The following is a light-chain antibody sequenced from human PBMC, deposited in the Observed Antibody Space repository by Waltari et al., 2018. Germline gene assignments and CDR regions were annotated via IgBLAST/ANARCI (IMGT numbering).Light chain of an antibody. V-gene: IGLV2-14*03. Sequence: QSALTQPASVSGSPGQSLTTPSTGSRPDVGGYDYVPWYQQHPGNVPKLMIYDVNKRPSGISNRFSGSKSGNTASLTLSGLQTEDEADYYCSSYTTTGAVVFGGGTKLTVL. CDR3: SSYTTTGAVV. J-gene: IGLJ2*01. CDR1: RPDVGGYDY. CDR2: DVN.